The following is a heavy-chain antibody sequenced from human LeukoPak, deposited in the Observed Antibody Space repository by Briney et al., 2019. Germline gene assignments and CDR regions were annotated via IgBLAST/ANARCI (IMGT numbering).Heavy chain of an antibody. CDR3: AFGINVDTAMVGWFDP. CDR2: ISAYNGNT. CDR1: GYTFTSYG. V-gene: IGHV1-18*01. J-gene: IGHJ5*02. Sequence: WASVKVSCKASGYTFTSYGISWVRQAPGQGLEWMGWISAYNGNTNYAQKLQGRVTMTTDTSTSTAYMELRSLRSDDTAVYYCAFGINVDTAMVGWFDPWGQGTLVTVSS. D-gene: IGHD5-18*01.